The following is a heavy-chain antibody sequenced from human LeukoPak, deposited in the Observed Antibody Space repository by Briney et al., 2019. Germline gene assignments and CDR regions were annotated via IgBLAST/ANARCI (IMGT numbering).Heavy chain of an antibody. CDR2: ICTSSSYI. J-gene: IGHJ4*02. Sequence: PGGSLRLSCAASGVSFSSYSMSWVRQAPGRGLEWVSSICTSSSYIYYADSVKGRFTISRDNAKNSLYLQTNSLRAEDTAVYYCAREQLKYYYDSSGYSDYWGQGTLVTVSS. V-gene: IGHV3-21*01. CDR3: AREQLKYYYDSSGYSDY. D-gene: IGHD3-22*01. CDR1: GVSFSSYS.